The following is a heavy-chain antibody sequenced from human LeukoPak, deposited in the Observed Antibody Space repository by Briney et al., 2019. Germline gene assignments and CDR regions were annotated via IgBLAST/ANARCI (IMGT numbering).Heavy chain of an antibody. CDR3: AKNKWNYDY. V-gene: IGHV3-7*01. J-gene: IGHJ4*02. D-gene: IGHD1-7*01. Sequence: GGSLRLPCAASGFTFSNYSMSWVRQAPGKGLEWVANIKQDGSEKYYVDSVKGRFTISRDNAKNSLYLQMTSLRAEDTAVYYCAKNKWNYDYWGQGTLVTVSS. CDR2: IKQDGSEK. CDR1: GFTFSNYS.